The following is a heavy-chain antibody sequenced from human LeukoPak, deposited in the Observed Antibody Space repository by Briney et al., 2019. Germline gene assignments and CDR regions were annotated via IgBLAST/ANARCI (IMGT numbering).Heavy chain of an antibody. Sequence: SETLSLTCTVSGGSISSYYWSWIRQPPGKGLEWIGYIYYSGSTNYNPSLKSRVTISVDTSKNQFSLKLSSVTAADTAVYYCARAGYGRNYYGSGSYYRNTQYYMDVWGKGTTVTISS. CDR1: GGSISSYY. J-gene: IGHJ6*03. V-gene: IGHV4-59*01. D-gene: IGHD3-10*01. CDR3: ARAGYGRNYYGSGSYYRNTQYYMDV. CDR2: IYYSGST.